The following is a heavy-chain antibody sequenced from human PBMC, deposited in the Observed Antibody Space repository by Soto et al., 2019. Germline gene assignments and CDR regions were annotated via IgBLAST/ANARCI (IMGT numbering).Heavy chain of an antibody. Sequence: QVQLQQWGAGLLKPSETLSLTCAVYGGSFTDYYWTWIRQPPGKELEWIGEINHSGSTNYNPSLKNRVTISLDTSKNQFSLKVNSVTAADTAVYFCGRVRARLLSHAFDFWGQGTLVTVSS. CDR1: GGSFTDYY. CDR3: GRVRARLLSHAFDF. V-gene: IGHV4-34*01. J-gene: IGHJ3*01. CDR2: INHSGST. D-gene: IGHD3-16*02.